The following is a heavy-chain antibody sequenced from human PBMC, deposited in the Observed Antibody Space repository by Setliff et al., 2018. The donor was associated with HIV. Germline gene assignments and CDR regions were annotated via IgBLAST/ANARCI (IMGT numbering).Heavy chain of an antibody. Sequence: SVKVSCKASGYTFTSFGISWVRQAPGQGLEWMGGIIPIFGTANYAQKFQGRVTITTDESTSTAYMELSSLRSEDTAVYYCATYYYDSSGYYSPHDYWGQGTLVTVSS. D-gene: IGHD3-22*01. CDR2: IIPIFGTA. V-gene: IGHV1-69*05. CDR3: ATYYYDSSGYYSPHDY. J-gene: IGHJ4*02. CDR1: GYTFTSFG.